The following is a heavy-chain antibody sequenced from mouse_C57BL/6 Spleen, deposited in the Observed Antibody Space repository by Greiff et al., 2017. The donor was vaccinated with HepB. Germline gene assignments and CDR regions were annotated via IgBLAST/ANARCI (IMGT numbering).Heavy chain of an antibody. J-gene: IGHJ2*01. CDR2: IDPSDSYT. V-gene: IGHV1-50*01. CDR1: GYTFTSYW. Sequence: QVQLQQPGAELVKPGASLKLSCKASGYTFTSYWMQWVKQRPGQGLEWIGEIDPSDSYTNYNQKFKGKATLTIDTSSSTAYMQLSSLTSEDSAVYYCARIGDYFDYWGQGTTLTVSS. CDR3: ARIGDYFDY. D-gene: IGHD2-14*01.